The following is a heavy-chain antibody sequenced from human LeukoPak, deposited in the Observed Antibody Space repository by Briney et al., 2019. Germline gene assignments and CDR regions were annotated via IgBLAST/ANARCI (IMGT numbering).Heavy chain of an antibody. V-gene: IGHV1-18*01. CDR3: ARALTSIAVAGTNDY. CDR1: GYTLTSYG. CDR2: VSAYNGNT. Sequence: ASVKVSCKASGYTLTSYGISWMRQAPGQGLEWMGWVSAYNGNTNYAQKLQGRVTMTTDTSTSTAYMELRSLRSDDTAVYYCARALTSIAVAGTNDYWGQGTLVTVSS. J-gene: IGHJ4*02. D-gene: IGHD6-19*01.